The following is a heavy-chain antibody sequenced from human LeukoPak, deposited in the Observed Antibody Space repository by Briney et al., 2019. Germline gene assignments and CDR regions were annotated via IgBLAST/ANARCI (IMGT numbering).Heavy chain of an antibody. D-gene: IGHD6-6*01. CDR1: GGSISSGGYY. J-gene: IGHJ4*02. Sequence: KTSQTLSLTCTVSGGSISSGGYYWSWIRQHPGKGLERIGSIYSSGSTYYNPSLQSRVTMSVDTTKNQFSLKVSSVTAADTAVYYCARYSSSYFDSWGQGTLVTVSS. CDR3: ARYSSSYFDS. CDR2: IYSSGST. V-gene: IGHV4-30-2*03.